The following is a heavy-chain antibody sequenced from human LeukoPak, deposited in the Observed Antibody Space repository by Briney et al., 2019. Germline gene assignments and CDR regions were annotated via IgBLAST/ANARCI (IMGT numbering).Heavy chain of an antibody. CDR1: GFTFSSYA. Sequence: PGGSLRLSCAASGFTFSSYAMHWVRQAPGKGLEWVAVISYDGSNKYYADSVKGRFTISRDNSKNTLYLQMNSLRADDTAVYYCARTDYSKLGYHYGMDVWGQGTMVTVSS. D-gene: IGHD4-11*01. CDR2: ISYDGSNK. CDR3: ARTDYSKLGYHYGMDV. V-gene: IGHV3-30-3*01. J-gene: IGHJ6*02.